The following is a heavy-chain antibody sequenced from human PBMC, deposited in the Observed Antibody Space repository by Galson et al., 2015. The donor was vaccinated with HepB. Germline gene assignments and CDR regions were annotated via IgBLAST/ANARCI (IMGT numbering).Heavy chain of an antibody. CDR3: AKARSQAGDY. D-gene: IGHD6-19*01. CDR2: ISYDGSNK. J-gene: IGHJ4*02. V-gene: IGHV3-30*18. CDR1: GFTFSSYG. Sequence: SLRLSCAASGFTFSSYGMHWVRQAPGKGLEWVAVISYDGSNKYYADSVKGRFTISRDNSKNTLYLQMNSLRAEDTAVYYCAKARSQAGDYWGQGTLVTVSS.